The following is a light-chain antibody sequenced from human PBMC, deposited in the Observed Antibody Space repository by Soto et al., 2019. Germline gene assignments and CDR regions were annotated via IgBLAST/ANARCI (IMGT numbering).Light chain of an antibody. CDR3: SSYTSGSTLYV. CDR1: SSDVGGYDY. J-gene: IGLJ1*01. CDR2: KAS. V-gene: IGLV2-14*01. Sequence: QSVLTQPASVSASPGQSITISCTGTSSDVGGYDYVSWYQQHPGKAPRLMIYKASNRPSGVSHRFSGSRSGNTASLTISGLXAEDEADYYCSSYTSGSTLYVFGTGTKVTVL.